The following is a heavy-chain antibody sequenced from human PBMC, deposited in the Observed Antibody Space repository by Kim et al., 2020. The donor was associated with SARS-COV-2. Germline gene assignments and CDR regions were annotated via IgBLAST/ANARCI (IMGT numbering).Heavy chain of an antibody. CDR2: IIPIFGTA. CDR3: ARDPYYYDSSGYYHLGAYFQH. Sequence: SVKVSCKASGGTFSSYAISWVRQAPGQGLEWMGGIIPIFGTANYAQKFQGRVTITADESTSTAYMELSSLRSEDTAVYYCARDPYYYDSSGYYHLGAYFQHWGQGTLVTVSS. D-gene: IGHD3-22*01. V-gene: IGHV1-69*13. CDR1: GGTFSSYA. J-gene: IGHJ1*01.